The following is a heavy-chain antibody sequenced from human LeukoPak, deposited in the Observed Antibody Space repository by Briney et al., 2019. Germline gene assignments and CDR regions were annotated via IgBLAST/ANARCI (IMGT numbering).Heavy chain of an antibody. J-gene: IGHJ4*02. Sequence: SETLSLTCTVSGGSISSYNCCWGRQPARQGLEWIGRIYTSGSTNYNPSLKSRVTISVDTSTTQFSLNLSSVTAAATAVYYCARDYYVILSGYYAGGGFVSWGQGALVTVSS. D-gene: IGHD3-9*01. CDR1: GGSISSYN. CDR3: ARDYYVILSGYYAGGGFVS. V-gene: IGHV4-4*07. CDR2: IYTSGST.